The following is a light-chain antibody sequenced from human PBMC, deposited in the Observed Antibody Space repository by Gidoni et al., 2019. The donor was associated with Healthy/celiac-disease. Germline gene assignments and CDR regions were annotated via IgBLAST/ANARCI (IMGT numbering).Light chain of an antibody. Sequence: DIQMTQSPSSLSASVGDRVTITCQASKDISNYLNGYQQKPGKAPKLLIYDASNLETGVPPRFSGSGSGTDYTFTISSLQPEDIATYYCRQYDNLPPYTFGPGTKVDIK. V-gene: IGKV1-33*01. CDR3: RQYDNLPPYT. CDR1: KDISNY. J-gene: IGKJ3*01. CDR2: DAS.